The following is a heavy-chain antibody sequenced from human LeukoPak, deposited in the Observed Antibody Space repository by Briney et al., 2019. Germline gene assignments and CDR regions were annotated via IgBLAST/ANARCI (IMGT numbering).Heavy chain of an antibody. CDR1: GFTFSSYS. CDR3: ARDHAYGDYEGDY. Sequence: PGGSLRLSCAASGFTFSSYSMNWVRQAPGKGLEWISSISSSSSYIYYADSVKGRFTISRDNAKNSLYLQMNSLRAEDTAVYYCARDHAYGDYEGDYWGQGTLVTVSS. V-gene: IGHV3-21*01. CDR2: ISSSSSYI. D-gene: IGHD4-17*01. J-gene: IGHJ4*02.